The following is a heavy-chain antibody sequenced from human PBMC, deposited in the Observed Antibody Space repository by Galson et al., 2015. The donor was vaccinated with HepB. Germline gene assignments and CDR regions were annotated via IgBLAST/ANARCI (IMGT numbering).Heavy chain of an antibody. J-gene: IGHJ4*02. Sequence: SVKVSCKASGYTFTSYAMNWVRQAPGQGLEWMGWINTNTGNPTYAQGFTGRFVFSLDTSVSTAYLQISSLKAEDTAVYYCARDGYYYDSSGYYNSFDYWGQGTLVTVSS. D-gene: IGHD3-22*01. V-gene: IGHV7-4-1*02. CDR1: GYTFTSYA. CDR2: INTNTGNP. CDR3: ARDGYYYDSSGYYNSFDY.